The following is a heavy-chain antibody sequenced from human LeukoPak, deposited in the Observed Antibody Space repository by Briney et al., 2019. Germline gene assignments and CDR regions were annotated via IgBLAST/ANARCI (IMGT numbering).Heavy chain of an antibody. Sequence: GGSLRLSCAASGFTFSSYAMSWVRQAPGKGLEWVSAISGSGGSTYYADSVKGRFTISRDNSKNTLYLQMNSLRAEDTAVYYCSKDDSSGYYYWDYWGQGTLVTVSS. V-gene: IGHV3-23*01. D-gene: IGHD3-22*01. CDR2: ISGSGGST. CDR3: SKDDSSGYYYWDY. CDR1: GFTFSSYA. J-gene: IGHJ4*02.